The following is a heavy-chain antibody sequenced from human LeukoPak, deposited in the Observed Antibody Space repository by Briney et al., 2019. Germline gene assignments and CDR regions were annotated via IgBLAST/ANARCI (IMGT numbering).Heavy chain of an antibody. CDR3: AKRDLGY. CDR2: IWYDGSNK. V-gene: IGHV3-33*06. CDR1: GFTFSSYG. J-gene: IGHJ4*02. Sequence: GGSLRLSCAASGFTFSSYGMHWVRQAPGKGLEWVAVIWYDGSNKYYADSVKGRFTVSRDNSKNTLFLQMNSLRAEDTAVYYCAKRDLGYWGQGTLVTVSS.